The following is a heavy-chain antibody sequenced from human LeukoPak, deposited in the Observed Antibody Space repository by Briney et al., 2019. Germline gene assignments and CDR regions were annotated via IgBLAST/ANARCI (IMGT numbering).Heavy chain of an antibody. D-gene: IGHD6-6*01. CDR3: AKGPNPSIAARREHYFDS. Sequence: GGSLRLSCAASGFTFSSYAMSWVRQAPGKGLEWVSGISDSGGSTYYTDSVKGRFTISRDNSKNTLYLQMNSLRAEDTAVYYCAKGPNPSIAARREHYFDSWGQGTLATVSS. CDR1: GFTFSSYA. V-gene: IGHV3-23*01. J-gene: IGHJ4*02. CDR2: ISDSGGST.